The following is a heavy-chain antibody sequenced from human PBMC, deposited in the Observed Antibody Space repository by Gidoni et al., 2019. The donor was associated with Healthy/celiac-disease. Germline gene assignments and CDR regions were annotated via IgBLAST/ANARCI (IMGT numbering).Heavy chain of an antibody. CDR2: IYYSGST. V-gene: IGHV4-39*01. CDR3: ASPEGNDAFDI. J-gene: IGHJ3*02. Sequence: QLQLQESGPGLVKPSETLSLTCTVSGGSISSSSYYWGWIRQPPGKGLGWIGSIYYSGSTYYNPSLKSRVTISVDTSKNQFSLKLSSVTAAYTAVYYCASPEGNDAFDIWGQGTIVTVSS. CDR1: GGSISSSSYY.